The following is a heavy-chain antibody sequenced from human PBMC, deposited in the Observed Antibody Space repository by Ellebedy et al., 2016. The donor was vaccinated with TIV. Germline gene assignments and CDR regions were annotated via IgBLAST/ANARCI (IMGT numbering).Heavy chain of an antibody. CDR3: ARDDSYGYYFDY. CDR1: GFIFSSYN. Sequence: GESLKISCAASGFIFSSYNMNWVRQAPGKGQEWVSSISSGSSYVYYADSVKGRFTISRDNAKNSLYLQMNSLRAEDTAVYYCARDDSYGYYFDYWGRGTLVTVSS. V-gene: IGHV3-21*06. CDR2: ISSGSSYV. J-gene: IGHJ4*02. D-gene: IGHD5-18*01.